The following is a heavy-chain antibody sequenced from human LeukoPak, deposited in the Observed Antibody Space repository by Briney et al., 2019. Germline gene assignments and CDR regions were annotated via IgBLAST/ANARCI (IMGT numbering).Heavy chain of an antibody. V-gene: IGHV3-7*01. CDR2: IKEDGSDK. CDR1: GFTFSTYW. J-gene: IGHJ4*02. Sequence: GGSLRLSCAASGFTFSTYWMKWVRRAPGKGPEWVASIKEDGSDKYYVDSVKGRFSISRDNAKNSLYLQMNSLRTEDTAVYYCAKGGHFNFDYWGQGTLVTVSS. D-gene: IGHD5-12*01. CDR3: AKGGHFNFDY.